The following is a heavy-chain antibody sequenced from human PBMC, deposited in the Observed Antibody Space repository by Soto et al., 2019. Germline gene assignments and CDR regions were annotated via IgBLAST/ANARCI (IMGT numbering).Heavy chain of an antibody. Sequence: PGGSLRLSCAASGFTFSTYIMNWVRQAPGKGLEWVSSISSSSTIYYADSVKGRFTISRDNVQNSLYLQMHSLRAEDTAVYYCARSGPYGDYDYWGQGTLVTVSS. CDR3: ARSGPYGDYDY. D-gene: IGHD4-17*01. CDR1: GFTFSTYI. CDR2: ISSSSTI. V-gene: IGHV3-48*01. J-gene: IGHJ4*02.